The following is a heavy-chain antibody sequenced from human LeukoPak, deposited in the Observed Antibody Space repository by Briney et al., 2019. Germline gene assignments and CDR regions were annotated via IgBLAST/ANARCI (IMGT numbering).Heavy chain of an antibody. J-gene: IGHJ4*02. CDR1: GFTFSGYE. Sequence: PGGSLRLSCIVSGFTFSGYEMRWVRQAPGKGLEWVSCISSSGGSPYYADSVEGRFTISRDNAKNSLFLQINSLRVEDTAIYYCVSGGRWLYLGDYWGQGTLVTVSS. D-gene: IGHD5-24*01. CDR2: ISSSGGSP. V-gene: IGHV3-48*03. CDR3: VSGGRWLYLGDY.